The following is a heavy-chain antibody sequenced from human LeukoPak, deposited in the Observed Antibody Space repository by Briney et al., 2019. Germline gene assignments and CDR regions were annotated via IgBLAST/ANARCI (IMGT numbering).Heavy chain of an antibody. V-gene: IGHV4-59*01. D-gene: IGHD4-17*01. CDR2: IYYSGST. CDR3: ARDGYGDYLDY. CDR1: GGSFSNYY. J-gene: IGHJ4*02. Sequence: SETLSLTCAVYGGSFSNYYWSWIRQPPGKGLEWIGYIYYSGSTNYNPSLKSRVTISVDTSKNQFSLKLSSVTAADTAVYYCARDGYGDYLDYWGQGTLVTVSS.